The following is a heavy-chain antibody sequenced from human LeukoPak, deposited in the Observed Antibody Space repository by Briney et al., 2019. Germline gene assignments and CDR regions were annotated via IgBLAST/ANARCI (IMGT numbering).Heavy chain of an antibody. CDR3: AKDRGMAVASSKVSVVY. V-gene: IGHV3-23*01. CDR2: ISDGGGGGDAT. D-gene: IGHD6-19*01. J-gene: IGHJ4*02. Sequence: SGGSLTLSCAAADFTSSSYAMSWGRHAPATGLQWVSGISDGGGGGDATYYADSVKGRFTISRDNSKRTLYLQMNSLRPEDTAVYYCAKDRGMAVASSKVSVVYWGPGTMVTVSS. CDR1: DFTSSSYA.